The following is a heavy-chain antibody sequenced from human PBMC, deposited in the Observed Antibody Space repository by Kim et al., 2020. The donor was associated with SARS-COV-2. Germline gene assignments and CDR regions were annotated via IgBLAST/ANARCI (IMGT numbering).Heavy chain of an antibody. Sequence: SVKVSCKASGGTFSSYAISWVRQAPGQGLEWMGGIIPIFGTANYAQKFQGRVTITADESTSTAYMELSSLRSEDTAVYYCASHTTEVVAGFDYWGQGTLVTVSS. J-gene: IGHJ4*02. CDR3: ASHTTEVVAGFDY. V-gene: IGHV1-69*13. CDR1: GGTFSSYA. D-gene: IGHD2-15*01. CDR2: IIPIFGTA.